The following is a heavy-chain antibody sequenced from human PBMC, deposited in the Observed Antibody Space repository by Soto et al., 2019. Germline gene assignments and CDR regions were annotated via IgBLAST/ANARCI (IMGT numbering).Heavy chain of an antibody. D-gene: IGHD5-18*01. CDR1: GGSISSYY. Sequence: QVQLQESGPGLVKPSETLSLTCTVPGGSISSYYWSWIRQPPGKGLECMGYSYYSGRTNYNPSLKSRVTISVDTSKNQFSRKLSSVTAADTAVYYCARGRIQLWYPFDYWGQGTLVTVSS. V-gene: IGHV4-59*01. CDR2: SYYSGRT. CDR3: ARGRIQLWYPFDY. J-gene: IGHJ4*02.